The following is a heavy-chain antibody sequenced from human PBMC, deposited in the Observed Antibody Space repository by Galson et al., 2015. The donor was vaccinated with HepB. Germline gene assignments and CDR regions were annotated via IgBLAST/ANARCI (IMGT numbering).Heavy chain of an antibody. CDR2: INAGSGDT. CDR3: ARGGTTTYYYAMDV. J-gene: IGHJ6*02. CDR1: GYTFTKYA. Sequence: SVKVSCKAFGYTFTKYAMHWVRQAPGESLEWLGWINAGSGDTKYSRNFQGRVTITRDTSANTLYIDLSSLRSKDSAVYYCARGGTTTYYYAMDVWGQGTTVTVSS. V-gene: IGHV1-3*01. D-gene: IGHD3-16*01.